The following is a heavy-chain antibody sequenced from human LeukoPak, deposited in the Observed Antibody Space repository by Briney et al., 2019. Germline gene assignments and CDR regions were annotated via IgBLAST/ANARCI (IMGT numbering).Heavy chain of an antibody. V-gene: IGHV4-31*03. CDR3: ARGLSSPYYYYMDV. Sequence: PSQTLSLTCTVSGGSISSSGYYWSWIRQHPGKGLEWIGYIYYSGSTYYNPSLKSRVTMSVDTSKNQFSLKLSSVTAADTAVYYCARGLSSPYYYYMDVWGKGTTVTVSS. CDR2: IYYSGST. D-gene: IGHD6-13*01. CDR1: GGSISSSGYY. J-gene: IGHJ6*03.